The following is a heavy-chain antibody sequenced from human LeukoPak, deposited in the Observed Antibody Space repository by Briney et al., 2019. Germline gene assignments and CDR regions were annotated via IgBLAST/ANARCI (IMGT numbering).Heavy chain of an antibody. CDR3: AKERRAYYMDV. V-gene: IGHV3-43D*04. CDR2: INWDATRT. Sequence: GGSLRLSCAASGFTFGDYAMQWVRQAPGKGLEWVSLINWDATRTYYADSVKGRFTISRDNSKNSLSLQMNSLRPEDTALYYCAKERRAYYMDVWGKGTTVTVSS. CDR1: GFTFGDYA. J-gene: IGHJ6*03.